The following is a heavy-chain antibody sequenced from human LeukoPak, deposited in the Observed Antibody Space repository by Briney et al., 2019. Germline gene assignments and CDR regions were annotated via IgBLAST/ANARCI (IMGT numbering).Heavy chain of an antibody. J-gene: IGHJ6*03. CDR3: AKAAYADYRYYYFYLDV. V-gene: IGHV4-4*07. CDR2: IYTSGSS. D-gene: IGHD4-17*01. CDR1: GGSINSYY. Sequence: PSETLSLTCTVSGGSINSYYWSWIRQPAGKGLEWIGRIYTSGSSNYNPSLKSRVTMSVDTSKNQFSLRLTSVTAADTAVYYCAKAAYADYRYYYFYLDVWEKVTTVTV.